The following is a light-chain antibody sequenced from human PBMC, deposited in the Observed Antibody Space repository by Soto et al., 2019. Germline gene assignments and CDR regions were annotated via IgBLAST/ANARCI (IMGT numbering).Light chain of an antibody. Sequence: DIQMTQSPSSLSASVGDRVTITCQASQDIKDFLNWYQQQPGKAPKLLIYDASNLEPRVPSRLSGRGSGPDFTFTIASLQPEDISTYYCRQYDGLPPYTFGQGPKLEIK. CDR2: DAS. J-gene: IGKJ2*01. CDR3: RQYDGLPPYT. CDR1: QDIKDF. V-gene: IGKV1-33*01.